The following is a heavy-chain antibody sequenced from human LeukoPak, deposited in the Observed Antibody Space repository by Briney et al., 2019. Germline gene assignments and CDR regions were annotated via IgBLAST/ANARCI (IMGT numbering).Heavy chain of an antibody. CDR1: GGSISSYY. Sequence: SETLSLTCTVSGGSISSYYWSWIREPPGKGLEWIGYIYTSGSTNYNPSLKSRVTISVDTSKNQFSLKLSSVTAADTAVYYCARQSEYCSSTSCYTGLLDYWGQGTLVTVSS. V-gene: IGHV4-4*09. CDR2: IYTSGST. CDR3: ARQSEYCSSTSCYTGLLDY. J-gene: IGHJ4*02. D-gene: IGHD2-2*01.